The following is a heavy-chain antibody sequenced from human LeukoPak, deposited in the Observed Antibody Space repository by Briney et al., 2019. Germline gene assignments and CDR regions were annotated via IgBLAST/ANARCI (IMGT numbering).Heavy chain of an antibody. Sequence: ASVKVSCKVSGYTLTELSMHWVRQAPGKGLEWTGGFDPEDGETIYAQKFQGRVTMTEDTSTDTAYMELSSLRSEDTAVYYCATDLIVWFGELKGHVWGQGTLVTVSS. CDR2: FDPEDGET. J-gene: IGHJ4*02. CDR1: GYTLTELS. CDR3: ATDLIVWFGELKGHV. D-gene: IGHD3-10*01. V-gene: IGHV1-24*01.